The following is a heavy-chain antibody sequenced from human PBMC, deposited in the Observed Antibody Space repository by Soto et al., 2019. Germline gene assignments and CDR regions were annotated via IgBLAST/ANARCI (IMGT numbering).Heavy chain of an antibody. CDR2: ISGSGGST. J-gene: IGHJ1*01. CDR3: AKGYYYDSSGYYPKPEYFQH. V-gene: IGHV3-23*01. D-gene: IGHD3-22*01. CDR1: GFTFSSYA. Sequence: EVQLLESGGGLVQPGGSLRLSCAASGFTFSSYAMSWVRQAPGKGLEWVSAISGSGGSTYYADSVKGRFTISRDNSKNTLYLQMNSLRAEDTAVYYCAKGYYYDSSGYYPKPEYFQHWGQGTLVTVSS.